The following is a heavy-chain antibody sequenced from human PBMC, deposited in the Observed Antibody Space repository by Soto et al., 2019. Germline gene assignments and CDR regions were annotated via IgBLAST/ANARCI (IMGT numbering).Heavy chain of an antibody. CDR1: GFSLSTSGMC. J-gene: IGHJ4*02. CDR2: IDWDDDK. D-gene: IGHD6-6*01. V-gene: IGHV2-70*11. Sequence: GSGPTLVNPTQTLTLTCTFSGFSLSTSGMCVSWIRQPPGKALEWLARIDWDDDKYYSTSLKTRLTISKDTSKNQVVLTMTNMDPVDTATYYCAREIAVRSYFDYWGQGTLVTVSS. CDR3: AREIAVRSYFDY.